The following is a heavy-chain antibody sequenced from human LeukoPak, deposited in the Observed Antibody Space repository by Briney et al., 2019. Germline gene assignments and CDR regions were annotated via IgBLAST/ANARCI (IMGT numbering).Heavy chain of an antibody. CDR1: GGTFSSYA. Sequence: ASVKVSCKASGGTFSSYAISWVRQAPGQGLEWMAGIIPIFGTANYARKFQGRVTITADESTSTAYMELSSLRSEDTAVYYCARMEVTMVRGVIRNYFDYWGQGTLVTVSS. V-gene: IGHV1-69*13. CDR3: ARMEVTMVRGVIRNYFDY. J-gene: IGHJ4*02. CDR2: IIPIFGTA. D-gene: IGHD3-10*01.